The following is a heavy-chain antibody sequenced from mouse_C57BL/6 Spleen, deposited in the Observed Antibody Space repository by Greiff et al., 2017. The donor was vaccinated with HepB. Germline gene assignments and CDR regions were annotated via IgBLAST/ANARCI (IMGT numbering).Heavy chain of an antibody. J-gene: IGHJ2*01. CDR2: IYPGDGDT. D-gene: IGHD4-1*01. CDR1: GYAFSSYW. V-gene: IGHV1-80*01. Sequence: LVEPGASVKISCKASGYAFSSYWMNWVKQRPGKGLEWIGQIYPGDGDTNYNGKFKGKATLTADKSSSTAYMQLSSLTSEDSAVYFCAKLGGFSYYFDYWGQGTTLTVSS. CDR3: AKLGGFSYYFDY.